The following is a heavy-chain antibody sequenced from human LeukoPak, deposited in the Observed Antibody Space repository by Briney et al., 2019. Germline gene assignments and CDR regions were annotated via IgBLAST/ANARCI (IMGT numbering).Heavy chain of an antibody. CDR3: ARASRRWLHPQYYFDY. Sequence: PSETLSLTCTVSGGSISGDYWSWIRQPPGKGLEWIGYIHYTGSTNYNPSLRSRVTISVDTSKNLFSLKLSSVTAADTAVYYCARASRRWLHPQYYFDYWGQGTLVTVSS. CDR1: GGSISGDY. D-gene: IGHD5-24*01. J-gene: IGHJ4*02. CDR2: IHYTGST. V-gene: IGHV4-59*12.